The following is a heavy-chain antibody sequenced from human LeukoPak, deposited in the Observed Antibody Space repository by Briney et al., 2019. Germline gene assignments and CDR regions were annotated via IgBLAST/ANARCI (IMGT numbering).Heavy chain of an antibody. CDR2: IRSKAYGGTT. V-gene: IGHV3-49*04. CDR3: TREYYDILTGYYWVDY. J-gene: IGHJ4*02. CDR1: GFTFGDYA. Sequence: PGRSLRLSCTASGFTFGDYAMSWVRQAPGKGLEWVGFIRSKAYGGTTEYAASVKGRFTISRDDSKSIAYLQMNSLKTEDTAVYYCTREYYDILTGYYWVDYWGQGTLVTVSS. D-gene: IGHD3-9*01.